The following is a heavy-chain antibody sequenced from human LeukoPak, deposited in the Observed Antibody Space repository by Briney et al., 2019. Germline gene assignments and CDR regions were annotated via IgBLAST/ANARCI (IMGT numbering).Heavy chain of an antibody. CDR3: ARDRGYSYASDAFGV. CDR2: ISWNSGSI. V-gene: IGHV3-9*01. CDR1: GFIFNNYA. Sequence: GGSLRLSCAGSGFIFNNYAMHWVRQPPGKGLEWVSGISWNSGSIDYADSVKGRFTISRDNAKNSLYLQMSSLRAEDTAVYYCARDRGYSYASDAFGVWGQGTMVTVSS. D-gene: IGHD5-18*01. J-gene: IGHJ3*01.